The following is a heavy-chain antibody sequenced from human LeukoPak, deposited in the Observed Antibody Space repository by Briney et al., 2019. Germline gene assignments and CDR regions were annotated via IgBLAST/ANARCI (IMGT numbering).Heavy chain of an antibody. V-gene: IGHV4-59*01. D-gene: IGHD3-3*01. Sequence: SETLSLTCTVSGGSISSYYWSWIRQPPGKGLEWIGYIYYSGSTNYNPSLKSRVTISVDTSKNQFSLKLSSVTAADTAVYYCARSRDFWSKDASDIWGQGTMVTVSS. CDR2: IYYSGST. CDR1: GGSISSYY. J-gene: IGHJ3*02. CDR3: ARSRDFWSKDASDI.